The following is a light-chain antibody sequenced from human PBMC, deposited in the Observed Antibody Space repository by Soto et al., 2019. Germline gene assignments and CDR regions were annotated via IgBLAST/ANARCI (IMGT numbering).Light chain of an antibody. J-gene: IGKJ2*01. CDR2: GAS. CDR1: QSVSSSY. CDR3: QQYGSSPEYS. Sequence: EIVLTQSPGTLSLSPGERATLSCRASQSVSSSYLAWYQQKPGQAPRLLIYGASSRTTGIPDRFSGSGSGTELTLTISRLEPEDFAVYYCQQYGSSPEYSFGQGTKLEIK. V-gene: IGKV3-20*01.